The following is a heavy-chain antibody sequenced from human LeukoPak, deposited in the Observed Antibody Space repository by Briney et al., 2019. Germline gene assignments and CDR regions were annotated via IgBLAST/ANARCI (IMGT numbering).Heavy chain of an antibody. V-gene: IGHV1-2*02. CDR1: GYTFTGYY. CDR3: AVFGSGYCSGTSCPGDY. D-gene: IGHD2-2*01. CDR2: INPNSGGT. Sequence: GASVKVSCKASGYTFTGYYMHWVRQAPGQGLEWMGWINPNSGGTNYAQKFQGRVTMTRDTSISTAYMELSRLRSDDTAVYYCAVFGSGYCSGTSCPGDYWGQGTLVTVSA. J-gene: IGHJ4*02.